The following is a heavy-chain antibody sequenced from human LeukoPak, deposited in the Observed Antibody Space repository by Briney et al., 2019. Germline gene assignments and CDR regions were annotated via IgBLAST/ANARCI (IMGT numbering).Heavy chain of an antibody. D-gene: IGHD6-19*01. V-gene: IGHV1-24*01. J-gene: IGHJ1*01. Sequence: ASVKVSCKVSGYTLTELSMHWVRQDPGKGLEGMGGFDPEDGETIYAQKFQGRVTMTEDTSTDTAYMELSSLRSDDTAVYYCATVLPAYSSGWYRYFQHWGQGTLVTVSS. CDR1: GYTLTELS. CDR2: FDPEDGET. CDR3: ATVLPAYSSGWYRYFQH.